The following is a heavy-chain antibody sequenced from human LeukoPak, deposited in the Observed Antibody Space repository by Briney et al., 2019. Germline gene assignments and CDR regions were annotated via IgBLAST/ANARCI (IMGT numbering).Heavy chain of an antibody. Sequence: PSETLSLTCTVSGGPISSYYWSWIRQPPGKGLEWIGYIYYSGSTNYNPSLKSRVTISVDTSKNQFSLKLSSVTAADTAVYYCARGYMTVAYSIWGQGTMVTVSS. CDR1: GGPISSYY. V-gene: IGHV4-59*01. D-gene: IGHD3-22*01. CDR2: IYYSGST. CDR3: ARGYMTVAYSI. J-gene: IGHJ3*02.